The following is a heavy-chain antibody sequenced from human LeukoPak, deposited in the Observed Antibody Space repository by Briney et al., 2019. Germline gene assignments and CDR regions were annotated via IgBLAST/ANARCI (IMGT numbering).Heavy chain of an antibody. V-gene: IGHV1-2*02. D-gene: IGHD7-27*01. CDR1: GYTFTGYY. CDR2: INPSSGGA. Sequence: ASVKVSCKASGYTFTGYYIHWVRQAPGQGLEWMGWINPSSGGAKFAQKFQGRVTMTRDTSISTAYMELRRLRSDDSAVYYCARGKNWVDAFDIWGQGTMVTVSS. J-gene: IGHJ3*02. CDR3: ARGKNWVDAFDI.